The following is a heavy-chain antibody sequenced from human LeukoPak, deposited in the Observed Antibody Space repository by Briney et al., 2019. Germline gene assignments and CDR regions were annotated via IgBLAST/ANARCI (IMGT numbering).Heavy chain of an antibody. D-gene: IGHD3-9*01. CDR3: AGSDTTGYSPREWDYWYFDL. CDR2: ISWNSDSI. J-gene: IGHJ2*01. Sequence: GGSLRLSCAASGFIFDDYAMHWVRQAPGKGLEWVSGISWNSDSIDYANSVKGRFTISRDNAKNSLYLQMNSLRAEDTAVYYCAGSDTTGYSPREWDYWYFDLWGRGTLVTVSS. V-gene: IGHV3-9*01. CDR1: GFIFDDYA.